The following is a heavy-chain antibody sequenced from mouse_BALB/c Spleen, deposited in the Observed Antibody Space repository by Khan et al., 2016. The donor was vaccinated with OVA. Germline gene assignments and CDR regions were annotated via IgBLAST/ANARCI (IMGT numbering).Heavy chain of an antibody. V-gene: IGHV1-80*01. D-gene: IGHD2-14*01. CDR2: IYPGDGNT. Sequence: QVQLKQSGAELVRPGSSVKISCKASGYAFSSYWMNWVKQRPGQGLEWIGQIYPGDGNTHYNGNFKGKATLTADNSSSTAYMQLSSLTSEDSAAYFCARLGYWLAYWGQGTLVTVSA. CDR3: ARLGYWLAY. CDR1: GYAFSSYW. J-gene: IGHJ3*01.